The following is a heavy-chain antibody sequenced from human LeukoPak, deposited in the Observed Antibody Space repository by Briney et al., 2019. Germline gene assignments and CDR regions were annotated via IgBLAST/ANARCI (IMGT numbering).Heavy chain of an antibody. Sequence: PGGSLRLSCAASGFTFSSYSMNWVRQAPGKGLEWVSPISSSSSYIYYADSVKGRFTISRDNAKNSLYLQMNSLRAEDTAVYYCARSPRVWFGELLPTYYMDVWGKGTTVTISS. CDR3: ARSPRVWFGELLPTYYMDV. V-gene: IGHV3-21*01. CDR2: ISSSSSYI. J-gene: IGHJ6*03. CDR1: GFTFSSYS. D-gene: IGHD3-10*01.